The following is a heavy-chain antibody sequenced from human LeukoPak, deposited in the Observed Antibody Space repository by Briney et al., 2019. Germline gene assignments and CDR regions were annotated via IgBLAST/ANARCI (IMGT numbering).Heavy chain of an antibody. CDR3: ARGTGFFDP. CDR2: ISGSGSST. D-gene: IGHD1-1*01. J-gene: IGHJ5*02. CDR1: GFTSSDYY. Sequence: GGSLRLSCATSGFTSSDYYMSWIRQAPGKGLEWISYISGSGSSTYFADSVKGRFTISRDNAKNSLSLQMNSLRAEDTAVYYCARGTGFFDPWGQGTLVAVSS. V-gene: IGHV3-11*04.